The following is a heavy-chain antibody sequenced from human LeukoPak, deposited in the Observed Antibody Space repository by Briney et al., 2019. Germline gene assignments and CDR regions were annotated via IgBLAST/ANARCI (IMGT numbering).Heavy chain of an antibody. V-gene: IGHV1-69*04. J-gene: IGHJ4*02. D-gene: IGHD1-26*01. Sequence: ASVKVSCKASGGTFSSYAISWVRQAPGQGLEWMGRIIHILGIANYAQKFQGRVTISADKSTSTAYMELSSLRSEDTAVYYCAREYNNVGATDLRYWGQGTLVTVSS. CDR2: IIHILGIA. CDR3: AREYNNVGATDLRY. CDR1: GGTFSSYA.